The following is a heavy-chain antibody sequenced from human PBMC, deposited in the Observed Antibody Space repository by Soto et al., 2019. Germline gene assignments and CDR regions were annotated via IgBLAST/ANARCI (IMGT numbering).Heavy chain of an antibody. CDR1: GFIFSSNA. CDR2: ISGDGYSA. V-gene: IGHV3-23*01. CDR3: ARRQYYGSGHFALAK. J-gene: IGHJ4*03. Sequence: PGGSLRLSCGGSGFIFSSNAMSWVRQAPGKGLEWVSSISGDGYSADYADSVKGRFTVSRHNSKSTLYLQMNSLRAEDTAVYYCARRQYYGSGHFALAKWGQGTLVTVSS. D-gene: IGHD3-10*01.